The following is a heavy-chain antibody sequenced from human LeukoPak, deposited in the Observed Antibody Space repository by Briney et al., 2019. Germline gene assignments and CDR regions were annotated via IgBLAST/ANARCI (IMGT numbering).Heavy chain of an antibody. J-gene: IGHJ4*02. CDR2: IFQGGGEI. CDR3: ATYRQVLLPFES. V-gene: IGHV3-23*01. Sequence: TGGSLRLSCAASGFTFSTLAMIWVRQPPGKGLEWVSSIFQGGGEIHYADSVRGRFTISRDNSKSTLFLQMNSLRAEDSAIYYCATYRQVLLPFESWGQGTLVTVSS. CDR1: GFTFSTLA. D-gene: IGHD5-18*01.